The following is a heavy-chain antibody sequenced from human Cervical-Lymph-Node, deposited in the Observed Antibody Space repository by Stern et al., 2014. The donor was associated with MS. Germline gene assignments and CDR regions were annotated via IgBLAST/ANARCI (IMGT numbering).Heavy chain of an antibody. Sequence: QVQLQQSGPGLVKPSQTLSLTCAISGDSVSSNSATWNWIRQSPSRGLEWLGRTYYRSKWYNDYAVSVKSRITFNPETSKNQCSLQLNSVTPEDTAVYYCARVDWSGSNCGGGFDYWGQGTLGTVSS. D-gene: IGHD3-3*01. CDR2: TYYRSKWYN. CDR1: GDSVSSNSAT. J-gene: IGHJ4*02. V-gene: IGHV6-1*01. CDR3: ARVDWSGSNCGGGFDY.